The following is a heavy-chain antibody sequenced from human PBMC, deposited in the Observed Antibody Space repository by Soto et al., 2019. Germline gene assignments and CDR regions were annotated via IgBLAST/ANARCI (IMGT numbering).Heavy chain of an antibody. CDR3: ARDSSSSYY. CDR2: INHSGST. Sequence: SETLSLTCAVYGGSFSDYYWSWIRQPPGKGLEWIGEINHSGSTNYNPSLKSRVTMSVDTSKRQFSLKLSSVTAADAAVYYCARDSSSSYYWGQGTLVTVSS. V-gene: IGHV4-34*01. D-gene: IGHD6-6*01. CDR1: GGSFSDYY. J-gene: IGHJ4*02.